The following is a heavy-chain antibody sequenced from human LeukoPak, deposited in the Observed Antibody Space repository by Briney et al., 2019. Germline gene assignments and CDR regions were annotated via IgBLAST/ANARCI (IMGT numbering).Heavy chain of an antibody. Sequence: PGGSLRLSCAASGFTFDDYAMHWVRQAPGKGLEWGSGLSWNSGHIDYADSVKGRFTISRDNAKNSLYLQMNSLRADDTALYYCAKGRDGYNFLFDYWGQGALATVSS. V-gene: IGHV3-9*01. CDR2: LSWNSGHI. CDR3: AKGRDGYNFLFDY. J-gene: IGHJ4*02. D-gene: IGHD5-24*01. CDR1: GFTFDDYA.